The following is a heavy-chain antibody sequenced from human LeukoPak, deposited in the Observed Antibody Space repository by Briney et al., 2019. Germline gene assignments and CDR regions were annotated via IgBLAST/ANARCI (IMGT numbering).Heavy chain of an antibody. Sequence: GASVKVSCKASGYTFTGYYMHWVRQAPGQGLEWIGWINPNSGGTNYAQKFQGRVTMTRDTSISTAYMELSGLRSDDTAVYYCARDYYDSSGSRSYWGQGTLVTVSS. CDR3: ARDYYDSSGSRSY. J-gene: IGHJ4*02. CDR2: INPNSGGT. CDR1: GYTFTGYY. D-gene: IGHD3-22*01. V-gene: IGHV1-2*02.